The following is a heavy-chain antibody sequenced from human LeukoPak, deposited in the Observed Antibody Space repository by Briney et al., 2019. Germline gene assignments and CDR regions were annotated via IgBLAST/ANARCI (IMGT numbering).Heavy chain of an antibody. CDR1: GYTFSNYY. V-gene: IGHV1-46*01. CDR2: INPSSGST. D-gene: IGHD3-10*01. J-gene: IGHJ5*02. CDR3: ARDPLHYYGSGSYYRPNWFDP. Sequence: ASVKVSCKASGYTFSNYYMHWVRQAPGRGLEWMGIINPSSGSTDYAQKFQGRVTMTRDTSTSTVYMELSSLRSEDTAMYYCARDPLHYYGSGSYYRPNWFDPWGQGTLVIVSS.